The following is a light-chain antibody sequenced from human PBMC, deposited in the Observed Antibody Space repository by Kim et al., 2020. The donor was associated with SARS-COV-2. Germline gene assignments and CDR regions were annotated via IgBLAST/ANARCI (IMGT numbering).Light chain of an antibody. CDR2: EDN. V-gene: IGLV6-57*01. Sequence: GKTVTISCTRSSGSIASNYVQWYQQRPGSSPTTVIYEDNQRPSGVPDRFSGSIDSSSNSASLTISGLQTEDEADYYCQSYDSSNQVFGGGTKVTVL. J-gene: IGLJ3*02. CDR1: SGSIASNY. CDR3: QSYDSSNQV.